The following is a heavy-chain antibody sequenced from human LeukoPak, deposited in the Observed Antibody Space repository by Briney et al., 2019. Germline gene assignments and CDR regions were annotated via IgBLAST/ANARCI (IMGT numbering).Heavy chain of an antibody. J-gene: IGHJ4*02. CDR2: ISSSGNTI. D-gene: IGHD4-17*01. V-gene: IGHV3-48*03. Sequence: GGSLRLSCAASGFTFSSYEMNWVRQAPGKGLEWVSYISSSGNTIYYADSVKGRFTISRDNAKNSLYLQMNSLRAEDTAVYYCARDGSDYGADYWGQGTLVTVSS. CDR1: GFTFSSYE. CDR3: ARDGSDYGADY.